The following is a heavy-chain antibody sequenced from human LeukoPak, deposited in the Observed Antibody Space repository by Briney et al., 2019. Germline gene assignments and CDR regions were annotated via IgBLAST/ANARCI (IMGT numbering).Heavy chain of an antibody. V-gene: IGHV3-23*01. D-gene: IGHD6-19*01. Sequence: ETLSLTCTVSGGSISSSSYYWGWVRQAPGKGLEWVSAISGSGGSTYYADSVKGRFTISRDNSKNTLYLQMNSLRAEDTAVYYCAKGGAVAADDYWGQGTLVTVSS. J-gene: IGHJ4*02. CDR1: GGSISSSSYY. CDR2: ISGSGGST. CDR3: AKGGAVAADDY.